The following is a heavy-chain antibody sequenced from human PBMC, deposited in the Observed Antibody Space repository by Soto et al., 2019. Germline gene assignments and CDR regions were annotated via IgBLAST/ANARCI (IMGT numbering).Heavy chain of an antibody. CDR2: IKSDGSTT. D-gene: IGHD5-18*01. Sequence: DVQLVESGGGLVQPGGSLRLSCAASGFIFSNYWMHWVRQAPGKGLVWVARIKSDGSTTNYADSVKGRFTISRDNAQNTLFLPIDSLTAEDTALYSCARGIPGYYAFDVWGQGTMVTVSS. CDR3: ARGIPGYYAFDV. J-gene: IGHJ3*01. V-gene: IGHV3-74*01. CDR1: GFIFSNYW.